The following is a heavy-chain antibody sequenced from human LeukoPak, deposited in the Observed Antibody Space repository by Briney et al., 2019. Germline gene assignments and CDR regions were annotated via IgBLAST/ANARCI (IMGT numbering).Heavy chain of an antibody. CDR3: ARDLRGYYQDESDY. CDR2: ISSSGTYI. V-gene: IGHV3-21*01. CDR1: GFTFSSYS. Sequence: GGSLRLSCAASGFTFSSYSMNWVRQAPGKGLEWVSSISSSGTYIHYADSVKGRFTISRDNAKNSLYLQMNSLRAEDTVVYYCARDLRGYYQDESDYWGQGTLVTVSS. J-gene: IGHJ4*02. D-gene: IGHD3-22*01.